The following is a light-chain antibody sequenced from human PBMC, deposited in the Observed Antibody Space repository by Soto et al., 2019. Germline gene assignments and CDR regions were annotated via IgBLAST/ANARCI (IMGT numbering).Light chain of an antibody. CDR1: DSLLYSANNKNC. CDR3: MQGLQTPPT. Sequence: DIVMTQSPDSLALSLGEMATINFKSSDSLLYSANNKNCLAWYLQKPGQSPQLLIYLGSSRSSGVPDRFSGSGSGTDFTLKISRVEAEDVGVYYCMQGLQTPPTFGQGTRLEIK. J-gene: IGKJ5*01. V-gene: IGKV2-28*01. CDR2: LGS.